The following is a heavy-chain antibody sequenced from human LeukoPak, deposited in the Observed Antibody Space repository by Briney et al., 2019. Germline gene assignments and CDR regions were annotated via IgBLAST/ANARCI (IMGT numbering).Heavy chain of an antibody. D-gene: IGHD6-6*01. CDR2: IIPIFSTA. CDR1: GGTFSSYA. J-gene: IGHJ6*02. Sequence: SVKVSCKASGGTFSSYAISWVRQAPGQGLEWMGGIIPIFSTANYAQKFQGRVTITADESTSTAYMELSSLRSEDTAVYYCARWSIAARFDYYYGMDVWGQGTTVTVSS. V-gene: IGHV1-69*13. CDR3: ARWSIAARFDYYYGMDV.